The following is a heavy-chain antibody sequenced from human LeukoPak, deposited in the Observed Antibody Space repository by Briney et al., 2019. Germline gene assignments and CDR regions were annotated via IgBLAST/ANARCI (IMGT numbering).Heavy chain of an antibody. CDR1: GFTFTSYS. CDR2: ISSSSSYI. V-gene: IGHV3-21*01. D-gene: IGHD3-10*01. J-gene: IGHJ3*02. Sequence: GGSLRLSCVASGFTFTSYSMNWVRQTPGKGLEWVSSISSSSSYIYYADSVKGRFTISRDNAKNSLYLQMNSLRAEDTAVYYCARKLLWFGELLSPGAFDIWGQGTMVTVSS. CDR3: ARKLLWFGELLSPGAFDI.